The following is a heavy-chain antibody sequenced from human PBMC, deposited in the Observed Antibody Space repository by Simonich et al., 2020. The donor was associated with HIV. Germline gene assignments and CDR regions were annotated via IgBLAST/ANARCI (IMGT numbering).Heavy chain of an antibody. J-gene: IGHJ4*02. Sequence: QVQLQQWGAGLLKPSETLSLTCAVYGGSFRGYYWRWIRQPPGKGLEWIGEINHSRSTNYNPSLKSRVTISVDTSKNQFSLKLSSVTAADTAVYYCASCGGDCYHFDYWGQGTLVTVSS. D-gene: IGHD2-21*02. CDR1: GGSFRGYY. CDR2: INHSRST. V-gene: IGHV4-34*01. CDR3: ASCGGDCYHFDY.